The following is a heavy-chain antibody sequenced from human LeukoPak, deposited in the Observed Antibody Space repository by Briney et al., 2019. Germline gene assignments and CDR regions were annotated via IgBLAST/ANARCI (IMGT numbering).Heavy chain of an antibody. CDR1: GFTFSSYW. Sequence: GGSLRLSCAASGFTFSSYWMHWVRQTPGKGLVWVSRINNDRSGTTYADSVKGRFTISRDNAKNTLYLQMNSLRPEDTAVYYCASYSGGYWGQGTLVTVSS. V-gene: IGHV3-74*01. D-gene: IGHD2-15*01. CDR2: INNDRSGT. CDR3: ASYSGGY. J-gene: IGHJ4*02.